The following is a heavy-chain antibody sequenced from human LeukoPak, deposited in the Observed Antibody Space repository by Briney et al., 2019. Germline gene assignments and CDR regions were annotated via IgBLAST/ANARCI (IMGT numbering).Heavy chain of an antibody. Sequence: SETLSLTCTVSGNSISSGDNYWSWIRQPAGKGLEWIGRIYTGGSTNYNPSLKSRVTMSVDASKNQFSLKLSSVTAADTAVYYCARVQYFDNGGYWNLDYWGQGTLVTVSS. CDR2: IYTGGST. CDR3: ARVQYFDNGGYWNLDY. CDR1: GNSISSGDNY. D-gene: IGHD3-22*01. J-gene: IGHJ4*02. V-gene: IGHV4-61*02.